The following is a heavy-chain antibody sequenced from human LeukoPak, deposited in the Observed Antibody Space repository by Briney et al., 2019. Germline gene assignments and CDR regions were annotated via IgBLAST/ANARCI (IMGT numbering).Heavy chain of an antibody. CDR3: ARDLVVEVPSSLGY. Sequence: GASVKVSCKASGGSLRNYAMHWVRQAPGQGLEWMGRIIPLLDTTDYAQKSQGRLTIAADKSTNTAYMEVTSLRPDDQAVYFCARDLVVEVPSSLGYWGRGTLVTVSS. CDR1: GGSLRNYA. J-gene: IGHJ4*02. CDR2: IIPLLDTT. D-gene: IGHD3-16*01. V-gene: IGHV1-69*04.